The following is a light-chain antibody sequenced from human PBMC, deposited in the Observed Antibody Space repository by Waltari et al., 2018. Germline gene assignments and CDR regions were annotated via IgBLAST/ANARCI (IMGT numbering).Light chain of an antibody. Sequence: QSVLTQPTSASGTPGQRVTIPCSGSRSNIGRKYVSVYQQLPGTAPKLLIDRNNQRPSGVPDRFSGSKSGTSASLAISGLRSEDEADYYCAAWDDSLSGRVFGGGTKVTVL. J-gene: IGLJ3*02. CDR1: RSNIGRKY. CDR2: RNN. V-gene: IGLV1-47*01. CDR3: AAWDDSLSGRV.